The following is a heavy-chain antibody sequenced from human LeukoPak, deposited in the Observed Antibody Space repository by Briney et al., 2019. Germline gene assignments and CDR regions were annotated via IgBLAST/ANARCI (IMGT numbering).Heavy chain of an antibody. Sequence: SETLSLTCTVSGGSISSYYWSWIRQPAGKGLEWIGRIYTSGSTNYNPSLKSRVTMSVDTSKNQFSLKLSTVTAADTAVYYCAGGSYYDRYFDYWGQGTLVTVSS. CDR1: GGSISSYY. V-gene: IGHV4-4*07. CDR3: AGGSYYDRYFDY. J-gene: IGHJ4*02. D-gene: IGHD1-26*01. CDR2: IYTSGST.